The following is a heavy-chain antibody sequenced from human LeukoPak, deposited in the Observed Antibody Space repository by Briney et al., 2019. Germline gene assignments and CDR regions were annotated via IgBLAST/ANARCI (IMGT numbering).Heavy chain of an antibody. CDR2: IYHSGST. CDR3: AREAGRGNEKKYCSSTSCFTLDY. V-gene: IGHV4-30-2*01. Sequence: SETLSLTCTVSGGSISSGGYYWGWIRQPPGRGLEWIGYIYHSGSTYYNPSLKSRVTISVDRSKNQFSLKLSSVTAADTAAYYCAREAGRGNEKKYCSSTSCFTLDYWGQGTLVTVSS. D-gene: IGHD2-2*02. J-gene: IGHJ4*02. CDR1: GGSISSGGYY.